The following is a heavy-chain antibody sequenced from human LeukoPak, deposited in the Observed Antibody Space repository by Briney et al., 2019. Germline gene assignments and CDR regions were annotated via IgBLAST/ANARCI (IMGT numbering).Heavy chain of an antibody. Sequence: GGSLRLSCAASGYTFSRHGIHWVRQAPGKGLDWVAFIRYDGSNKYYADSVKGRFTISRDDSKNTLYLQMNSLRAEDTAVYYCAKGSFYCNGNSCPQYYYYMDVWGKGTTVTVSS. D-gene: IGHD2-2*01. CDR3: AKGSFYCNGNSCPQYYYYMDV. CDR1: GYTFSRHG. V-gene: IGHV3-30*02. CDR2: IRYDGSNK. J-gene: IGHJ6*03.